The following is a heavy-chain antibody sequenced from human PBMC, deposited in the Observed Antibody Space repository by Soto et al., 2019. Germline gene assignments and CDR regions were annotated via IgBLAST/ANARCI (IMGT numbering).Heavy chain of an antibody. D-gene: IGHD3-22*01. CDR2: ISSSSTTI. V-gene: IGHV3-48*02. CDR1: GFTFSSYG. J-gene: IGHJ4*02. CDR3: ARSPYFYESSNYYGY. Sequence: EVQLVESGGGLVQPGGSLRLSCAASGFTFSSYGMNWVRQAPGKGLEWVSYISSSSTTIYYADSVKGRFTIFRDNAKNSLYLQLNSLRDEDTAVYYVARSPYFYESSNYYGYWGQGTRGTVSS.